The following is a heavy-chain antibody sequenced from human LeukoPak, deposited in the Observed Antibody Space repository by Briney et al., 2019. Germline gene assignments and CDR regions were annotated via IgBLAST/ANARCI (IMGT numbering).Heavy chain of an antibody. J-gene: IGHJ5*02. CDR3: ARTRARRGSYSNWFDP. CDR1: GYTFTSYD. D-gene: IGHD1-26*01. V-gene: IGHV1-8*01. Sequence: ASVKVSCKASGYTFTSYDINWVRQAPGQGPEWMGWMNPNSGNTGYAQKFQGRVTMTRNTSISTAYMELSSLRSEDTAVYYCARTRARRGSYSNWFDPWGQGTLVTVSS. CDR2: MNPNSGNT.